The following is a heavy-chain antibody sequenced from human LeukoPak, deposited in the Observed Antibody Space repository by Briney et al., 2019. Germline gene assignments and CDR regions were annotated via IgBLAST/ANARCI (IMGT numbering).Heavy chain of an antibody. CDR1: GFTFSNAW. Sequence: GGSLRLSCAASGFTFSNAWMSWVRQAPGKGLEWVSYIRTSGTNTDYTGSVKGRFTISRDNAKNSLYLQMNSLRAEDTAVYYCARMNYVSSGWGAPFDYWGQGTLVTVSS. CDR3: ARMNYVSSGWGAPFDY. V-gene: IGHV3-11*06. CDR2: IRTSGTNT. J-gene: IGHJ4*02. D-gene: IGHD1-7*01.